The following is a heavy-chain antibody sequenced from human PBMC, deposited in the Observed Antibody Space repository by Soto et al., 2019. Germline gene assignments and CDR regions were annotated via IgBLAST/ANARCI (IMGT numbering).Heavy chain of an antibody. CDR1: GFTFSSYA. CDR2: ISGSGGST. CDR3: AKSIQLWLNDGYYFDY. Sequence: QPGGSLRLSCAASGFTFSSYAMSWVRQAPGKGLEWVSAISGSGGSTYYADSVKGRFTISRDNSKNTLYLQMNSLRAEDTAVYYCAKSIQLWLNDGYYFDYWGQGTLVTVSS. D-gene: IGHD5-18*01. J-gene: IGHJ4*02. V-gene: IGHV3-23*01.